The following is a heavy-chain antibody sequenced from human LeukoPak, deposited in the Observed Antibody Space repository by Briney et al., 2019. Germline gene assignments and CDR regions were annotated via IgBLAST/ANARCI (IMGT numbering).Heavy chain of an antibody. V-gene: IGHV3-48*03. D-gene: IGHD4-23*01. CDR2: ISSSGSTI. CDR3: ARVPRWYVIDY. Sequence: EGSLRLSCAASGFTFSSYEMKWVRQAPGKGLEWVSYISSSGSTIYYADSVKGRFTISRDNAKNSLYLQMNSLRAEDTAVYYCARVPRWYVIDYWGQGTLVTVSS. CDR1: GFTFSSYE. J-gene: IGHJ4*02.